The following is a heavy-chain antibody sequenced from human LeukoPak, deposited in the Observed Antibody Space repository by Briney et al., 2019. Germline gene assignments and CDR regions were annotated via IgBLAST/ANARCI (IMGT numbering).Heavy chain of an antibody. CDR1: GGSISSGGYY. V-gene: IGHV4-31*03. Sequence: SETLSLTCTVSGGSISSGGYYWSWIRQHPGKVLEWIGEINHSGSTNYNPSLKSRVTISVDTSKNQFSLKLSSVTAADTAVYYCARGRGYCTNGVCYLGLFDYWGQGTLVTVSS. J-gene: IGHJ4*02. CDR2: INHSGST. D-gene: IGHD2-8*01. CDR3: ARGRGYCTNGVCYLGLFDY.